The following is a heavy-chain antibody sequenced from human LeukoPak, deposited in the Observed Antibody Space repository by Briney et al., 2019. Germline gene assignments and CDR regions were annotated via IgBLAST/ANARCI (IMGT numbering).Heavy chain of an antibody. D-gene: IGHD6-6*01. V-gene: IGHV3-23*01. CDR1: GFTFSSYA. CDR3: AKGSQSRSIAWVGY. CDR2: ISGSGGST. Sequence: GGSLRLSCAASGFTFSSYAMSWVRQAPGKGLEWVSAISGSGGSTYYADSVKGRFTISRDNSKNTLCLQMNSLRAEDTAVYYCAKGSQSRSIAWVGYWGQGTLVTVSS. J-gene: IGHJ4*02.